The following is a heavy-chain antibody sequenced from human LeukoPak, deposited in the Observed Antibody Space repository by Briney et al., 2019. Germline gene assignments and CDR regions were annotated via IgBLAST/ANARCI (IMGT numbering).Heavy chain of an antibody. Sequence: GGSLRLSCAASGLTFSRHAMYWVRQAPGKGLEWLAFISYDGSNRYYGDSAKGRFTISRDNSKNTLYLQMNSLRPEDTAVYFCARDFMSWSMDYWGQGTLVTVSS. V-gene: IGHV3-30-3*01. CDR3: ARDFMSWSMDY. CDR1: GLTFSRHA. D-gene: IGHD2/OR15-2a*01. CDR2: ISYDGSNR. J-gene: IGHJ4*02.